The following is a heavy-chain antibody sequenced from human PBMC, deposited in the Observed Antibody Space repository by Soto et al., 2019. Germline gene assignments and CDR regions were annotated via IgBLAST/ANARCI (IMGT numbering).Heavy chain of an antibody. CDR3: AASRGFDSSGYSGYFYGMDV. J-gene: IGHJ6*02. CDR1: GFTFDDYA. D-gene: IGHD3-22*01. Sequence: EVQLVESGGGLVQPGRSLRLSCAASGFTFDDYAMHWVRQRPGRGLEWVSGITWNSDEIGYPDSVKGRFSISRDNAKKYLYLQMYSLRPDDPALYYCAASRGFDSSGYSGYFYGMDVWGQGATVTVSS. V-gene: IGHV3-9*01. CDR2: ITWNSDEI.